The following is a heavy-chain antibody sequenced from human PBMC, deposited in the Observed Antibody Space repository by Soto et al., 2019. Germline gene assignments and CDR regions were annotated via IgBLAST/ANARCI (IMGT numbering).Heavy chain of an antibody. CDR1: GFTFSDYY. J-gene: IGHJ4*01. V-gene: IGHV3-11*01. CDR3: ARSGLPLIGILDY. Sequence: GGSLRLSCAASGFTFSDYYMNWIRQAPGQGLEWLSFINPRGETRYIADSIRGRFTFSRDNARRSLYVQMNSLRAEDTAVYYCARSGLPLIGILDYWGHGTLVTVSS. D-gene: IGHD1-1*01. CDR2: INPRGETR.